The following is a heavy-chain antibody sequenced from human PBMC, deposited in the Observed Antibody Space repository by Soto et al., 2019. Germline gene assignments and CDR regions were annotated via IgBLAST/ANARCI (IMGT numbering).Heavy chain of an antibody. J-gene: IGHJ5*02. CDR3: ASSTTYYDFWSGYSAGWFDP. Sequence: SETLSLTCTVSGGSISSSSYYWGWIRQPPGKGLEWIGRIYYSGSTYYNPSLKSRGTISVDTSKNQFSLKLSSVTAADTAVYYCASSTTYYDFWSGYSAGWFDPWGQGTLVTVSS. V-gene: IGHV4-39*01. D-gene: IGHD3-3*01. CDR1: GGSISSSSYY. CDR2: IYYSGST.